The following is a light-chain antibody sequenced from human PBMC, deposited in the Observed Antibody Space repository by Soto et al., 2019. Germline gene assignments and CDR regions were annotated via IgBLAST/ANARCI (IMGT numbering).Light chain of an antibody. CDR1: SSDVGNNNH. V-gene: IGLV2-14*01. J-gene: IGLJ3*02. Sequence: QSVLTQPASVSGSPGQSIAISCSGTSSDVGNNNHVCWYQQNPGKAPKLMIFEVSNRPSGVSDRFSGSKSGNTASLTISGLQAKDEADYYCSSYTSSNTWVFGGGTKVTVL. CDR3: SSYTSSNTWV. CDR2: EVS.